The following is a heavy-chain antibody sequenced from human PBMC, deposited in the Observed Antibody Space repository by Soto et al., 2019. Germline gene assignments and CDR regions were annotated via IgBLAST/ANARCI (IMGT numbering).Heavy chain of an antibody. Sequence: ASVKVSCKASGYTFTDSHIHWVRQASGQGLEWLGWINPKTGDTNYPQKFQGRITMTRDTSMSTAYMELTNLTSDDTAVYYCERDPPRYFTSSPEGAGLWGQGTLVTVSS. CDR1: GYTFTDSH. V-gene: IGHV1-2*02. CDR2: INPKTGDT. D-gene: IGHD2-21*01. CDR3: ERDPPRYFTSSPEGAGL. J-gene: IGHJ4*02.